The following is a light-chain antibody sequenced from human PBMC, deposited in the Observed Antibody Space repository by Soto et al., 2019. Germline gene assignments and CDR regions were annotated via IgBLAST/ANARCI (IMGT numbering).Light chain of an antibody. CDR1: QSISSY. CDR2: AAS. V-gene: IGKV1-39*01. CDR3: QQSYSTHQT. J-gene: IGKJ1*01. Sequence: IQMTESPSSLAASVGGRRTSICRASQSISSYLNWYQQKPGKAPKLLIYAASSLQSGVTSRFSGSGSGTDFTLTISSLQPEDFATYYCQQSYSTHQTFGQGTKVDIK.